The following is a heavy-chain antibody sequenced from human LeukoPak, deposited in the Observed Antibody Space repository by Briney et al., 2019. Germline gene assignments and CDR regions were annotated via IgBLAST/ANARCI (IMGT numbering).Heavy chain of an antibody. CDR1: GGSISSGDYY. CDR3: ARDTTDDSSGYSIFDY. CDR2: IYYSGST. D-gene: IGHD3-22*01. J-gene: IGHJ4*02. Sequence: SQTLSLTCTVPGGSISSGDYYWSWIRQPPGKGLEWIGYIYYSGSTYYNPSLKSRVTISVDTSKNQFSLKLSSVTAADTAVYYCARDTTDDSSGYSIFDYWGQGTLVTVPS. V-gene: IGHV4-30-4*08.